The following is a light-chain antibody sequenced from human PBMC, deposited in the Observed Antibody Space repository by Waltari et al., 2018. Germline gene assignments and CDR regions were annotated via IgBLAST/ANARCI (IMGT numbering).Light chain of an antibody. Sequence: SALTQPASVSGSPGQSITISCTGTSNDVGGYNYVSWYQQHPGKAPKLMIYEVSNRPSGVSNRFSGSKSGNTASLTISGLQAEDEADYYCSSYTSSSTLWVFGGGTKLTVL. V-gene: IGLV2-14*01. CDR3: SSYTSSSTLWV. CDR1: SNDVGGYNY. CDR2: EVS. J-gene: IGLJ3*02.